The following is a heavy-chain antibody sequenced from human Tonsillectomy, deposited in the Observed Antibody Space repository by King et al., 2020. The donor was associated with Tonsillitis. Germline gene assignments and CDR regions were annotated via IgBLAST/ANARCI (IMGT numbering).Heavy chain of an antibody. J-gene: IGHJ4*02. CDR1: GGSLSGYS. CDR3: ARGFYSDFWSGSSYYFDC. Sequence: HVQLQQWGARLLKPSETLSLTCAVYGGSLSGYSWTWIRQPPGKGLEWIGEIRHSGHTNYNPSLKSRVTMSVDTSKNQFSLELNSVTAADTAVYYCARGFYSDFWSGSSYYFDCWGQGSLVTVSS. D-gene: IGHD3-3*01. V-gene: IGHV4-34*01. CDR2: IRHSGHT.